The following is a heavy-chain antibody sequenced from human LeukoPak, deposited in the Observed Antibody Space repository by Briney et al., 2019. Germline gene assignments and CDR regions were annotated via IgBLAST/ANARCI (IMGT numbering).Heavy chain of an antibody. D-gene: IGHD3-22*01. CDR3: AKGSRYYDSSGYCN. Sequence: ASVKVSCKASGYTFTSYGISWVRQAPGQGLEWMGWISAYNGNTNYAQKLQGRVTMTTDTSTSTAYMELRSLRSDDTAVYYCAKGSRYYDSSGYCNWGQGTLVTVSS. J-gene: IGHJ4*02. CDR2: ISAYNGNT. V-gene: IGHV1-18*01. CDR1: GYTFTSYG.